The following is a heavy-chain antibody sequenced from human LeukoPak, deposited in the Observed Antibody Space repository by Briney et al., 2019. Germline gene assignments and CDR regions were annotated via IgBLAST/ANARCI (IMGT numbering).Heavy chain of an antibody. Sequence: GGSLRLSCAASGFTVSSNYMSWVRQAPGKGLEWVAVISYDGSNKYYADSVKGRLTISRDNAKNTVYLQMNSLRAEDTAVYYCARGAYHSYYMDVWGKGTTVTVSS. CDR3: ARGAYHSYYMDV. V-gene: IGHV3-30-3*01. CDR1: GFTVSSNY. CDR2: ISYDGSNK. J-gene: IGHJ6*03.